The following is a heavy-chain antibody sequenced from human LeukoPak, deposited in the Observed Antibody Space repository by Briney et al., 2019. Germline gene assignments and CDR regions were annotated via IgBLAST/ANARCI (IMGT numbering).Heavy chain of an antibody. CDR1: GYPFTNYG. CDR2: ISGYNGNT. V-gene: IGHV1-18*01. CDR3: VRDRGGWIDQYYGMDV. J-gene: IGHJ6*02. Sequence: ASVKVSCKASGYPFTNYGTSWVRQAPGQGLEWMGWISGYNGNTNSAQKVQGRVTMTTDTSTSTAYMELRSLRSDDTAVYYCVRDRGGWIDQYYGMDVWGQGTTVTVSS. D-gene: IGHD3-10*01.